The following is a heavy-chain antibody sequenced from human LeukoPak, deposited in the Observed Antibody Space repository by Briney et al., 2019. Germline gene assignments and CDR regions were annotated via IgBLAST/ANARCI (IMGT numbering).Heavy chain of an antibody. J-gene: IGHJ4*02. CDR2: ISGSGGSR. Sequence: PGGSLRLSCAASGLTFSSYAMSWVRQAPGKGLEWVSVISGSGGSRYYADSVKGRFTISRDNSKNTLYLQMNSLRAEDTAVYYCAKDLLRIEYYFAYWGQGTLVTVSS. CDR3: AKDLLRIEYYFAY. V-gene: IGHV3-23*01. D-gene: IGHD4-17*01. CDR1: GLTFSSYA.